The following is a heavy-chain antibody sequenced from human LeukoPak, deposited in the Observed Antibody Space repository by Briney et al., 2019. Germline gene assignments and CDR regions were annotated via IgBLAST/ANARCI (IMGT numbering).Heavy chain of an antibody. CDR3: AKDGSSWPFFDS. J-gene: IGHJ4*02. D-gene: IGHD6-13*01. V-gene: IGHV4-4*09. Sequence: SETLSLTCTVSGGSISSYYWSWIRQPPGKGLEWIGYIYTSGSTNYNPSLKSRVAISVDTSKNQFSLKLSSVTAADTAVYYCAKDGSSWPFFDSWGQGTLVTVSS. CDR1: GGSISSYY. CDR2: IYTSGST.